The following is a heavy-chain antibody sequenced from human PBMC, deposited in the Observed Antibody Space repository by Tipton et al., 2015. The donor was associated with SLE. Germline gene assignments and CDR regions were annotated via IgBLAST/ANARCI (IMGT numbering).Heavy chain of an antibody. CDR3: AKDDYGDRNPLFV. CDR2: IRYDGSNK. Sequence: SLRLSCAASGFTFSSYGMSWVRQAPGKGLEWVAFIRYDGSNKYYADSVKGRFTISRDNSKNTLYLQMNSLRAEDTAVYYCAKDDYGDRNPLFVWGQGTTVTVSS. V-gene: IGHV3-30*02. J-gene: IGHJ6*02. CDR1: GFTFSSYG. D-gene: IGHD4-17*01.